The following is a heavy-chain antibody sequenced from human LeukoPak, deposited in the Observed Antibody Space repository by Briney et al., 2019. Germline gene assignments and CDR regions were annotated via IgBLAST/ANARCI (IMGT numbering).Heavy chain of an antibody. V-gene: IGHV4-59*01. Sequence: SETLSLTCTVSGDSISSYYWGWIRQPPGKGLEWIGYIYYSGSTNYNPSLKSRVTISVDTSKNQFSLKLSSVTAADTAVYYCARVRSYPPYNWFDPWGQGTLVTVSS. CDR1: GDSISSYY. CDR3: ARVRSYPPYNWFDP. J-gene: IGHJ5*02. D-gene: IGHD3-10*01. CDR2: IYYSGST.